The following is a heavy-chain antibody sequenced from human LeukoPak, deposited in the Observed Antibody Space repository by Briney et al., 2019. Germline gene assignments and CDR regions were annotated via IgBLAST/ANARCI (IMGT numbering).Heavy chain of an antibody. V-gene: IGHV3-23*01. CDR2: ISSGGGST. CDR1: GFTFTSYS. J-gene: IGHJ4*02. D-gene: IGHD1-26*01. CDR3: ATGGKWAVTRFDY. Sequence: GGSLRLSCAASGFTFTSYSMNWVRQAPGKGLEWVSTISSGGGSTYYADSVKGRFTISRDNSKNTLYLQVNSLSAEYTAVYYCATGGKWAVTRFDYWGQGTLVTVSS.